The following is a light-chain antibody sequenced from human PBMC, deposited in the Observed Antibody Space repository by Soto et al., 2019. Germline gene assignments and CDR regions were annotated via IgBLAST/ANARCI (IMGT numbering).Light chain of an antibody. V-gene: IGKV1-39*01. CDR1: QTISIY. CDR3: QQSYSTPRT. J-gene: IGKJ1*01. CDR2: GAS. Sequence: DIPMTQSPSSLSASVGDRVTITCRPSQTISIYLNWYQQKPGKAPKLLIYGASSLQSGVPSRFSGSGSGTDFTLTISSLQPEDFATYYCQQSYSTPRTFGQGTKVEIK.